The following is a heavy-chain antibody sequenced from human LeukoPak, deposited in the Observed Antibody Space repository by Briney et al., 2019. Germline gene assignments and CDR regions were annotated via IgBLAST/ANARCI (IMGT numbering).Heavy chain of an antibody. CDR3: TSGGLATTYY. D-gene: IGHD5-24*01. CDR1: GFTFTNYE. J-gene: IGHJ4*02. V-gene: IGHV3-48*03. CDR2: ITSGGSTT. Sequence: GGSLRLSCVVSGFTFTNYEMNWVRQAPGKGLEWVSYITSGGSTTYYADSMKGRFSISRDNAKNSLYLQMNSLRAEDSAVYYCTSGGLATTYYWGQGTLVTVSS.